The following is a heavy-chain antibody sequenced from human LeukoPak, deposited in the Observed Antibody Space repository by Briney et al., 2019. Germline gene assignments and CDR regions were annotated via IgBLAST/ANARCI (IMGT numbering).Heavy chain of an antibody. D-gene: IGHD1-26*01. Sequence: GGSLRLSCAASGFTFSSYEMNWVRQAPGKGLEWVSYISSSGSTIYYADSVKGRFTISRDNAKNSLYPQMSSLRAEDTAVYYCARIGVVAYSGSYWGQGTLVTVSS. CDR2: ISSSGSTI. CDR1: GFTFSSYE. J-gene: IGHJ4*02. V-gene: IGHV3-48*03. CDR3: ARIGVVAYSGSY.